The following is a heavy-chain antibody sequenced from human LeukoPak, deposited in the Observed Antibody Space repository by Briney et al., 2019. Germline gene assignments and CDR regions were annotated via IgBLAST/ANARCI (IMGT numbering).Heavy chain of an antibody. D-gene: IGHD3-22*01. Sequence: SENLSLTCVVSGGFISSGGYYWGWIRHPPEKGLEWIGSVHHSGITYYNTSLKSRVTISVDKSKNQFSLELTSVTAADTAVYYCARNPPNYYDSSGRMGAFDVWGQGTMVTVSS. CDR1: GGFISSGGYY. CDR3: ARNPPNYYDSSGRMGAFDV. J-gene: IGHJ3*01. CDR2: VHHSGIT. V-gene: IGHV4-39*01.